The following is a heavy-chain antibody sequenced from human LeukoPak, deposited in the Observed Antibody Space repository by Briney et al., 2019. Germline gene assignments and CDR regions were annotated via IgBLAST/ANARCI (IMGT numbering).Heavy chain of an antibody. J-gene: IGHJ5*02. CDR3: AKEVASNPNWFDP. CDR2: TYYSGST. V-gene: IGHV4-59*01. Sequence: SETLSLTCTVSGGSISSYYWSWIRQPPGKGLEWIGYTYYSGSTNYNPSLKSRVTISVDTSKNQFSLKLSSVTAADTAVYYCAKEVASNPNWFDPWGQGTLVTVSS. CDR1: GGSISSYY. D-gene: IGHD5-12*01.